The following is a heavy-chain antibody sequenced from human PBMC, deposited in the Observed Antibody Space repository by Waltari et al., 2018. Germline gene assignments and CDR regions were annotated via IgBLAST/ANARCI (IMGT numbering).Heavy chain of an antibody. Sequence: EVQLVQSGAEVKQPGATVKISCNASGHPFTDYYMHWVQQAPGKGLEWVGRVDPEDGETIYAEKYQDRVTITADTSTDTAYMELSSLRSEDTAVYYGARSYYYYYYMDVWGKGTTVTVSS. J-gene: IGHJ6*03. V-gene: IGHV1-69-2*01. CDR1: GHPFTDYY. CDR3: ARSYYYYYYMDV. CDR2: VDPEDGET.